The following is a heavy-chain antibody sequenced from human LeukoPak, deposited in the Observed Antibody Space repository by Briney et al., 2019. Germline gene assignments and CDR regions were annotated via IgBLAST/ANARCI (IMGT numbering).Heavy chain of an antibody. V-gene: IGHV3-7*04. CDR2: IKEDGSEK. CDR3: ARDYQGSADY. CDR1: GFSFRIYW. D-gene: IGHD2-2*01. J-gene: IGHJ4*02. Sequence: PGGSLRLSCAASGFSFRIYWMGWVRKAPGKGLEWVADIKEDGSEKYYVDSVKGRFTISRDNAKNSLYLQMNSLRAEDTALYYCARDYQGSADYWGQGTLVTVSS.